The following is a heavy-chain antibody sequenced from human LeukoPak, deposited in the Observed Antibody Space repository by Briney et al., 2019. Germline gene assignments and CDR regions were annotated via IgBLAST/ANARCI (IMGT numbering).Heavy chain of an antibody. D-gene: IGHD5-18*01. CDR3: ARDGVSGYSYFDY. V-gene: IGHV4-34*01. J-gene: IGHJ4*02. CDR2: INHSGST. Sequence: PSETLPLTCAVYGGSFSGYYWSWIRQPPGKGLEWIGEINHSGSTNYNPSLKSRVTISVDTSKNQFSLKLSSVTAADTAVYYCARDGVSGYSYFDYWGQGTLVTVSS. CDR1: GGSFSGYY.